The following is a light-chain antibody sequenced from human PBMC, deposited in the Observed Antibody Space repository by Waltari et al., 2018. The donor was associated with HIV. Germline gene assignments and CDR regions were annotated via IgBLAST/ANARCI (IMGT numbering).Light chain of an antibody. CDR2: GKN. J-gene: IGLJ3*02. V-gene: IGLV1-44*01. Sequence: QSVLTQPPSASGTPEQRVTISCSGSTSNIGRNTVSWFQQFPGTAPKVLIYGKNQRPSGVPDRFSGSKSGTSVSLVISGIRSEDEADYYCAAWDYSLSGWVFGGGTKLTVL. CDR1: TSNIGRNT. CDR3: AAWDYSLSGWV.